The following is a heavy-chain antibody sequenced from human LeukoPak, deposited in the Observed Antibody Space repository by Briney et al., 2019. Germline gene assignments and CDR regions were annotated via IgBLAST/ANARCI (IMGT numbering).Heavy chain of an antibody. V-gene: IGHV3-23*01. Sequence: QAGGSLRLSCAASGFTFSTYAMHWVRQAPGKGLEWVSAISGSGGSTYYADSVKGRFTISRDNSKNTLYLQMNSLRAEDTAVYYCAEGRYCSSTSCYTAGAFDIWGQGTMVTVSS. CDR2: ISGSGGST. J-gene: IGHJ3*02. CDR1: GFTFSTYA. D-gene: IGHD2-2*02. CDR3: AEGRYCSSTSCYTAGAFDI.